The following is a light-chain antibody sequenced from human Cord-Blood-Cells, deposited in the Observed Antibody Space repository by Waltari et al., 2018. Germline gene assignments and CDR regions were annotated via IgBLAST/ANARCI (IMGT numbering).Light chain of an antibody. J-gene: IGLJ1*01. CDR1: SSDVGGYNY. CDR2: DVS. V-gene: IGLV2-14*01. CDR3: SSYTSSSTLV. Sequence: QSALTQPASVSGSPGQSITISCTGTSSDVGGYNYVSWYQQHPGKAPKLMICDVSKRPSGVSNRFSGSKSGNTASLTISGLQAEDEADYYCSSYTSSSTLVFGTGTKVTVL.